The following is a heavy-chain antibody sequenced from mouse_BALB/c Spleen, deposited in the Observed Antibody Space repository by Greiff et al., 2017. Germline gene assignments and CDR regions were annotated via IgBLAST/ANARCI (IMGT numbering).Heavy chain of an antibody. CDR2: INPYNGGT. J-gene: IGHJ2*01. D-gene: IGHD2-2*01. V-gene: IGHV1S135*01. CDR1: GYSFTGYT. CDR3: ARRGDGYDRGVFDY. Sequence: VVEPGASMKISCKASGYSFTGYTMNWVKQSHGKNLEWIGLINPYNGGTSYNQKFKGKATLTTDKSSSTAYMQLSRLTSEDSAVYFCARRGDGYDRGVFDYWGQGTTLTVSS.